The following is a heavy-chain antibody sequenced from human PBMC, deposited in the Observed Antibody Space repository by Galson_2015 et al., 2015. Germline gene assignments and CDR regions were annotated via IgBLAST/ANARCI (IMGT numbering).Heavy chain of an antibody. Sequence: LSLTCSVSGGSISSGGYSWSWIRQPPGKGLEWIGYIYHSGSTYYNPSLKSRVTISVDRSKNQFSLKLSSVTAADTAVYYCARDAQSMVRGEARGGYYGMDVWGQGTTVTVSS. V-gene: IGHV4-30-2*01. CDR3: ARDAQSMVRGEARGGYYGMDV. D-gene: IGHD3-10*01. CDR2: IYHSGST. J-gene: IGHJ6*02. CDR1: GGSISSGGYS.